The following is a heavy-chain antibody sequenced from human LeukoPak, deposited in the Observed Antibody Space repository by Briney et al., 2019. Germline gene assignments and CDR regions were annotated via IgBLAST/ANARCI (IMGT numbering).Heavy chain of an antibody. J-gene: IGHJ5*02. CDR3: ASSQPAAGPNWFDP. Sequence: GGSLRLSCAASGFTFSRYSMNWVRQAPGKGLEWVSSISSSSYIYYADSVKGRFTISRDNAKNSLYLQMNSLRAEDTAVYYCASSQPAAGPNWFDPWGQGTLVTVSS. CDR1: GFTFSRYS. V-gene: IGHV3-21*01. CDR2: ISSSSYI.